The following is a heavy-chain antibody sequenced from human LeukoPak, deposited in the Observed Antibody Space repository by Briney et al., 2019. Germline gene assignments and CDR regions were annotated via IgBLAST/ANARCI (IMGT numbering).Heavy chain of an antibody. CDR2: ISGSGGTI. CDR1: GFTFSSYA. Sequence: GGSLRLSCAASGFTFSSYAMSWVRQAPGKGLEWVSAISGSGGTIYYADSVKGRFTISRDNAKNSLYLQMNSLRAEDTAVYYCARYPYYDISYYYMDVWGKGTTVTVSS. CDR3: ARYPYYDISYYYMDV. D-gene: IGHD3-9*01. J-gene: IGHJ6*03. V-gene: IGHV3-23*01.